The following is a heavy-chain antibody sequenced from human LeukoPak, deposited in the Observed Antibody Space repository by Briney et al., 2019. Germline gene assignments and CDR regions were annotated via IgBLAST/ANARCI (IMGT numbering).Heavy chain of an antibody. CDR3: ARAKGSGSYFNWFDP. D-gene: IGHD3-10*01. J-gene: IGHJ5*02. Sequence: SETLSLTCAVYGGSFSGYYWSRIRQPPGKGLEWIGEINHSGSTNYSPSLKSRVTISVDTSKNQFSLKLSSVTAADTAVYYCARAKGSGSYFNWFDPWGQGTLVTVSS. V-gene: IGHV4-34*01. CDR1: GGSFSGYY. CDR2: INHSGST.